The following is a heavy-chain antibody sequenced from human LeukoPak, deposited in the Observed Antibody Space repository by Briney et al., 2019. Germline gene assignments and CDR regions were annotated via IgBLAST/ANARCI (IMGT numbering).Heavy chain of an antibody. Sequence: SETLSLTCAVYGGSFSGYYWSWIRQPPGKGLEWIGEVNHSGSTNYNPSLKSRVTISVDTSKNQFSLKLSSVTAADTAVYYCARGCDDSSGYYQYYFDYWGQGTLVTVSS. CDR3: ARGCDDSSGYYQYYFDY. CDR2: VNHSGST. J-gene: IGHJ4*02. D-gene: IGHD3-22*01. CDR1: GGSFSGYY. V-gene: IGHV4-34*01.